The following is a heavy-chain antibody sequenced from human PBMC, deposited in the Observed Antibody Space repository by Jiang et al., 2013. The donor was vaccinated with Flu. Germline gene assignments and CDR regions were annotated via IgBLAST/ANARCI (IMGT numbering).Heavy chain of an antibody. CDR3: ARDGAAAPGPNWFDP. CDR2: TYYRSRWYN. D-gene: IGHD6-13*01. Sequence: SSNSAAWNWVRQSPSSGLEWLGRTYYRSRWYNDYAVSVKGRITINPDTSKNQFSLQLNSVTPEDTAVYFCARDGAAAPGPNWFDPWGQGTLVTVSS. J-gene: IGHJ5*02. V-gene: IGHV6-1*01. CDR1: SSNSAA.